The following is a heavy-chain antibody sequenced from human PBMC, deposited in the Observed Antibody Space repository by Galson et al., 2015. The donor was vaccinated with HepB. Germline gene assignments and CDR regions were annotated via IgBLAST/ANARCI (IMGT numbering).Heavy chain of an antibody. Sequence: SLRLSCAASGFTFSSYGMHWVRQAPGKGLEWVALISYDGTNKYYADSVKGRFTISRDNSKNTLYLQMNSLRAEDTAVYYCAAYGVYGVLRLHLTYGMDVWGQGTTVTVSS. D-gene: IGHD4-17*01. J-gene: IGHJ6*02. CDR3: AAYGVYGVLRLHLTYGMDV. V-gene: IGHV3-30*03. CDR1: GFTFSSYG. CDR2: ISYDGTNK.